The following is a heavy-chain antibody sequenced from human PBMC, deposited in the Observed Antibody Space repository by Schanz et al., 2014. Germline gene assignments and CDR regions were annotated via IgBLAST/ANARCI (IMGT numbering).Heavy chain of an antibody. CDR2: INPSGGST. CDR1: GYTFAGHA. Sequence: QVQLVQSGAEVKKPGASVKVSCQASGYTFAGHAVHWVRQAPGQGLEWMGIINPSGGSTSYAQKFQGRVTMTRDTSTSTVYMELSSLRSEDTAVFFCASGEARVTSSGVVIVPMNVWGKGTTVIVSS. D-gene: IGHD3-3*01. V-gene: IGHV1-46*01. J-gene: IGHJ6*03. CDR3: ASGEARVTSSGVVIVPMNV.